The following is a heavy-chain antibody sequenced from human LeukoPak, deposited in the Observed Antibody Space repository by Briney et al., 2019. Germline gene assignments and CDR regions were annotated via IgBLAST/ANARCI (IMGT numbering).Heavy chain of an antibody. D-gene: IGHD3-16*01. CDR1: GYSFTSYY. Sequence: ASVKVSCKASGYSFTSYYMHWVRQAPGQGLEWMGIINPSGGSASCAQKFQGRVTMTSDTSTSTVYMEVSSLRSEDTAVYYCARAFTPGRFDYWGQGTLVTVSS. CDR2: INPSGGSA. CDR3: ARAFTPGRFDY. J-gene: IGHJ4*02. V-gene: IGHV1-46*01.